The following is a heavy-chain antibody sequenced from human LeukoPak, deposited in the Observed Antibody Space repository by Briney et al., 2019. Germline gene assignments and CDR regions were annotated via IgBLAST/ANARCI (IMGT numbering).Heavy chain of an antibody. D-gene: IGHD6-13*01. CDR1: GGTFSSYA. V-gene: IGHV1-69*13. CDR2: IIPNFDTA. CDR3: ARGASSWYREDDAFDI. Sequence: ASVKFSCKASGGTFSSYAISWVRQAPGQGLEWMGGIIPNFDTANYAQKFQGRVTIIADESTSTAYMELSSLRSEDTAVYYCARGASSWYREDDAFDIWGQGTMVTVSS. J-gene: IGHJ3*02.